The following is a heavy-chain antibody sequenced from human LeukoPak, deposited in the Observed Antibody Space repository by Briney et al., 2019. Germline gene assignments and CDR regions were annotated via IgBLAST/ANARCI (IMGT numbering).Heavy chain of an antibody. CDR2: IVVGSGNT. D-gene: IGHD3-22*01. CDR1: GYTFTSHA. J-gene: IGHJ3*02. V-gene: IGHV1-58*02. Sequence: SVKVSCKASGYTFTSHAMHWVRQARGQRLKWIGWIVVGSGNTNYAQKFQGRVTMTRNTSISTAYMELSSLRSEDTAVYYCARGAFSYYYDSSGYYSHDAFDIWGQGTMVTVSS. CDR3: ARGAFSYYYDSSGYYSHDAFDI.